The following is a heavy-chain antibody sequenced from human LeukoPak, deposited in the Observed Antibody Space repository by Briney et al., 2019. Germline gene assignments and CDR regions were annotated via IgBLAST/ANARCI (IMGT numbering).Heavy chain of an antibody. CDR1: GGSISSYY. Sequence: PSETLSLTCTVSGGSISSYYWSWIRQPPGKGLEWIGYIYYSGSTNYNPSLKSRVTISVDTSKNQFSLKLSSVTAADTAVYYCARGPYDFWSGYASRGFNPWGQGTLVTVSS. CDR2: IYYSGST. CDR3: ARGPYDFWSGYASRGFNP. J-gene: IGHJ5*02. D-gene: IGHD3-3*01. V-gene: IGHV4-59*12.